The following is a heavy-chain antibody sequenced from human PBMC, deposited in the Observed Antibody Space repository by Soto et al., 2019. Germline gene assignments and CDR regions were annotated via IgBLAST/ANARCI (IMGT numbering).Heavy chain of an antibody. CDR2: ISAYNGNT. CDR3: ARDFTGWPPDGADY. CDR1: GYTFTSHA. V-gene: IGHV1-18*01. Sequence: QVQLVQSGVEVKKPGASVKVSCKASGYTFTSHAISWVRQAPGQGLEWMGWISAYNGNTNYAQNLRGRVTXXTXAXXRTAYRELRSLRYDDTAMYYCARDFTGWPPDGADYWGQGTQVTVSS. D-gene: IGHD1-26*01. J-gene: IGHJ4*02.